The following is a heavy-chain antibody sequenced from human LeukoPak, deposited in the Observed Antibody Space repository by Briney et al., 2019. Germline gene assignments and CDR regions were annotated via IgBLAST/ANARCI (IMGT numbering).Heavy chain of an antibody. J-gene: IGHJ4*02. CDR3: AREGRGMATSVAY. Sequence: PGGSLRLSCAASGFTFSSYWMSWVRQAPGKGLEWVANIKQDGSEKYYVDSVKGRFTISRDNAKNSLYLQMNSLRAEDTAVYYCAREGRGMATSVAYWGQGTLVTVSS. D-gene: IGHD5-24*01. V-gene: IGHV3-7*03. CDR1: GFTFSSYW. CDR2: IKQDGSEK.